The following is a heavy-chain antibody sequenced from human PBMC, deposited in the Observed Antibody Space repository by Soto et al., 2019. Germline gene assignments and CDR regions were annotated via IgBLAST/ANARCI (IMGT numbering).Heavy chain of an antibody. CDR2: MFYSGLT. Sequence: NPSETLSLTFSVSGYSVSSSDYYWAWIRQPPGKGLEWIGSMFYSGLTYYNPSLKSRVTLSVDTSKNQFSVRLNSVTAADTAVYYCAPLSVSLSGPYGIHVWGQGTTVTVSS. V-gene: IGHV4-39*01. CDR3: APLSVSLSGPYGIHV. D-gene: IGHD2-15*01. CDR1: GYSVSSSDYY. J-gene: IGHJ6*02.